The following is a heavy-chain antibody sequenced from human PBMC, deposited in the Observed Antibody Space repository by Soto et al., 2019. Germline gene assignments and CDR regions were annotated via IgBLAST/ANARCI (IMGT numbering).Heavy chain of an antibody. V-gene: IGHV4-30-2*03. J-gene: IGHJ5*01. CDR3: ARRSHTNWHAY. Sequence: PSETLSLTCTVSGGSIHSGGYSWTWIRQPPGKGLEWIGFIYHTGTTYYNPSLMSRVTISADTSKNQFSLKVNSVTVADTAVYYCARRSHTNWHAYWGHGTQVTVSS. CDR1: GGSIHSGGYS. D-gene: IGHD2-15*01. CDR2: IYHTGTT.